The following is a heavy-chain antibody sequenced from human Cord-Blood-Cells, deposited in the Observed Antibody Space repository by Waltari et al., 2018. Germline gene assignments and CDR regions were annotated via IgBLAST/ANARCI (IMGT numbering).Heavy chain of an antibody. CDR3: ASGRPYSSSWYVPRNTTRSCDAFDI. CDR1: GGSFTGCS. D-gene: IGHD6-13*01. J-gene: IGHJ3*02. Sequence: QVQLQQLGAGLFKPAETLSLTCAVYGGSFTGCSWSCIRHPPGRGLEWIGEINHSGSTNYNPSVKNGVTISVDTTKNPFYPKLSAETAAGTAVYDGASGRPYSSSWYVPRNTTRSCDAFDIWGQGTMVTVSS. V-gene: IGHV4-34*01. CDR2: INHSGST.